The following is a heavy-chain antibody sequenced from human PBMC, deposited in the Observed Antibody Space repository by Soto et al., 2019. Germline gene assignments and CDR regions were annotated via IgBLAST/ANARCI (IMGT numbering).Heavy chain of an antibody. D-gene: IGHD3-3*01. V-gene: IGHV1-69*13. CDR1: GGAFSSYA. CDR3: ARAPGHYDFWSGPRYYYYGMDV. Sequence: SVKVSCKASGGAFSSYAISWVRQAPGQELEWMGGIIPIFGTANYAQKFQGRVTITADESTSTAYMELSSLRSEDTAVYYCARAPGHYDFWSGPRYYYYGMDVWGQGTTVTVSS. CDR2: IIPIFGTA. J-gene: IGHJ6*02.